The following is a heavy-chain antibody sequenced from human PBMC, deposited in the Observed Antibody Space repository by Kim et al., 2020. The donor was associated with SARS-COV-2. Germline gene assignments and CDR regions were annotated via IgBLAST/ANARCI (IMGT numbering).Heavy chain of an antibody. D-gene: IGHD2-2*01. J-gene: IGHJ6*02. CDR3: AKASSTSFWYGMDI. V-gene: IGHV3-30*02. Sequence: AGSVKGRFTIARDNSKNTLYVQMNRLRVEDTAVYYCAKASSTSFWYGMDIWGQGTTVTVSS.